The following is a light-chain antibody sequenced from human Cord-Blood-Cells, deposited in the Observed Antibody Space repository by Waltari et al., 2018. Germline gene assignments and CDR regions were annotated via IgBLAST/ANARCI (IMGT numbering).Light chain of an antibody. Sequence: SVLTQPPSASGTHGQRVTIPCSGSSSNIGSNTVNWYQQLPGTAPKLLIYSNNQRPSGVPDRFSGSKSGTSASLAISGLQSEDEADYYCAACDDSLNGPVFGGGTKLTVL. CDR2: SNN. V-gene: IGLV1-44*01. CDR1: SSNIGSNT. J-gene: IGLJ3*02. CDR3: AACDDSLNGPV.